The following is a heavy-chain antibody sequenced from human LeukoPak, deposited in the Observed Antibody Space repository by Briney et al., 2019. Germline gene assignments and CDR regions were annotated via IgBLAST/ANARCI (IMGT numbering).Heavy chain of an antibody. J-gene: IGHJ4*02. CDR3: ARVQDFWSGYSVDY. V-gene: IGHV3-74*01. CDR1: GFTFSSYW. CDR2: INSDGSST. Sequence: GGSLRLSCAASGFTFSSYWMHWVRQAPGKGLVWVSRINSDGSSTSYADSVKGRFTISRDNAKNTLYLQMNSLRAEDTAVYYCARVQDFWSGYSVDYWGQGTLVTVSS. D-gene: IGHD3-3*01.